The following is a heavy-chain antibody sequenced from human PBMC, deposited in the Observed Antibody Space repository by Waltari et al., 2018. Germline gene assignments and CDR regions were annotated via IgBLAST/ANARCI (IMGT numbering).Heavy chain of an antibody. CDR2: IIPILGIA. J-gene: IGHJ6*02. V-gene: IGHV1-69*08. CDR3: AKDSSYSNYVSGMDV. Sequence: QVQLVQSGAEVKKPGSSVKVSCKASGGTFSSYTISWVRQAPGQGLEWMGRIIPILGIANYAQKFQGRVTSTADKATSTAYMELSSLRSEDTAVYYCAKDSSYSNYVSGMDVWGQGTMVTVSS. CDR1: GGTFSSYT. D-gene: IGHD4-4*01.